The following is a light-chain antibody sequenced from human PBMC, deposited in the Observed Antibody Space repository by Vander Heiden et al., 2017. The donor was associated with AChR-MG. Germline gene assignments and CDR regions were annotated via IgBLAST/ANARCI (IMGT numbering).Light chain of an antibody. CDR1: SSNIGNNY. CDR2: RNI. CDR3: AAWDDTLSALL. V-gene: IGLV1-47*01. Sequence: QSVLTQPPSASGPPGQRVTISCSGSSSNIGNNYVYWYQKLPGTPPKLLIYRNIQRPAGVHDRFSGSKSGTSASVAISGLRSEDEADYYCAAWDDTLSALLLGGGTKLTVL. J-gene: IGLJ2*01.